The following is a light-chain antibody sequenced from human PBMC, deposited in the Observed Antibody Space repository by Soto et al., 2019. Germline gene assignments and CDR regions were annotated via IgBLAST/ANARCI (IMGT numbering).Light chain of an antibody. CDR3: QQSFSQNT. J-gene: IGKJ2*01. CDR2: SAS. CDR1: QNIQHY. V-gene: IGKV1-39*01. Sequence: DIHLTQSPSSLSASVGDSVTISCRASQNIQHYLHWYQQKPGSAPNLLIYSASSLQNGVPSRFSGSGSGTVFPLTISGLQHDAFAPYYCQQSFSQNTFGQGTRVEIQ.